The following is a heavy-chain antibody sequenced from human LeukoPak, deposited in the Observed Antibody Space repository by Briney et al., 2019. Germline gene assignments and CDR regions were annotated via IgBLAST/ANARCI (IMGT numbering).Heavy chain of an antibody. CDR1: GFTLTTYW. CDR3: VGWGSYPPLNY. V-gene: IGHV3-7*01. D-gene: IGHD7-27*01. CDR2: IKPDGTER. Sequence: GGSLRLSCAASGFTLTTYWMSGVRQAPGKGLEWVAHIKPDGTERYYVDSVKGRFTISRDNAKNSLFLQMNSLRADDTAVYHCVGWGSYPPLNYWGQGTLVTVSS. J-gene: IGHJ4*02.